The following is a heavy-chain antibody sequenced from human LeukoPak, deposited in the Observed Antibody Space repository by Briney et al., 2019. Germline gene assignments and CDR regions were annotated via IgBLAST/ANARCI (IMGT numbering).Heavy chain of an antibody. CDR1: GFTFSSYA. D-gene: IGHD6-13*01. CDR3: ARVLAAAGG. Sequence: GRSLRLSCAASGFTFSSYAMSWVRQAPGKGLEWVSYISNSGTTMYYAESVKGRFSVSRDNTKNSLYLQMNSLRAEDTAIYYCARVLAAAGGWGQGTLVTVSS. J-gene: IGHJ4*02. CDR2: ISNSGTTM. V-gene: IGHV3-48*03.